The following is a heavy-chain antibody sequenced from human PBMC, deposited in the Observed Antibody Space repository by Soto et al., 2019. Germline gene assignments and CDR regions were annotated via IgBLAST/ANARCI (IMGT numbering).Heavy chain of an antibody. CDR3: ARDYDQWLPLLHSINY. CDR1: GFTFSTYA. CDR2: FGGPTPTT. J-gene: IGHJ4*02. Sequence: EVQLLESGGGWVRPGGSLRLSCTASGFTFSTYAMTWVRQAPGKGLEWVSTFGGPTPTTSYADSVKGRFTISRDNSKNTLFLHMNSLRAEDTAVYYCARDYDQWLPLLHSINYWGQGTLVTVSS. D-gene: IGHD3-22*01. V-gene: IGHV3-23*01.